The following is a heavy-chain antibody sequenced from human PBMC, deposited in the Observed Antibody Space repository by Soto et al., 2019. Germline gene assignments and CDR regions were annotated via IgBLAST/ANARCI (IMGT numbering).Heavy chain of an antibody. Sequence: GASVKVSCKASGFTFTSSAVQWVRQARGHRLEWIGWIVVGSGNTNYAQKFQERVTITRDMSTSTAYMQLSSVTVADTAVYYCARDFKRYSSPPGPLEYWGLGTLVTVSS. D-gene: IGHD6-13*01. CDR1: GFTFTSSA. V-gene: IGHV1-58*01. CDR2: IVVGSGNT. CDR3: ARDFKRYSSPPGPLEY. J-gene: IGHJ4*02.